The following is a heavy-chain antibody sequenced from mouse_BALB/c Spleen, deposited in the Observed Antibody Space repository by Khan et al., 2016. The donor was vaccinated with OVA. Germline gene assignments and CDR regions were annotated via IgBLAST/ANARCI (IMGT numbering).Heavy chain of an antibody. V-gene: IGHV1-5*01. J-gene: IGHJ3*01. D-gene: IGHD2-1*01. CDR1: GYSFTSYW. Sequence: VRLQQSGTVLARPGASVKMSCKASGYSFTSYWMHWVKQRPGQGLEWIGGIYPGNSDTSYNQKFKGKAKLTAVTSASTAYMELSSLTNEDSAVYYCTNGNFVAWFAYWGQGTLVTVSA. CDR3: TNGNFVAWFAY. CDR2: IYPGNSDT.